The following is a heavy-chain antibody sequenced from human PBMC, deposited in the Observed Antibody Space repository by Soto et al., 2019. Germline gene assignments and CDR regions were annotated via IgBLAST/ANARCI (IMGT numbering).Heavy chain of an antibody. CDR2: ISYDGSNK. V-gene: IGHV3-30*18. CDR3: AKGLPYNWNVRDWFDP. CDR1: GFTFISYG. D-gene: IGHD1-20*01. Sequence: GGSLRLSCAASGFTFISYGMHWVRQAPGKGLEWVAVISYDGSNKYYADSVKGRFTISRDNSKNTLYLQMNSLRAEDTAVYYCAKGLPYNWNVRDWFDPWGQGTLVTVSS. J-gene: IGHJ5*02.